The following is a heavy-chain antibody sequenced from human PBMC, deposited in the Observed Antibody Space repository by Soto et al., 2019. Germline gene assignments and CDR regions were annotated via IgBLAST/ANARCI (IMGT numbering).Heavy chain of an antibody. D-gene: IGHD3-10*01. J-gene: IGHJ3*02. Sequence: PGGSLRLSCAASGFTFSSYWMTWVRQAPGKWLEWVANIKQDGSEKFYVDSVKGRFTISRDNAKNSLYMQMNSLRAEDTAVYYCARGAGSYLCRVVGAFDIWGQGXMVTV. CDR3: ARGAGSYLCRVVGAFDI. CDR2: IKQDGSEK. V-gene: IGHV3-7*04. CDR1: GFTFSSYW.